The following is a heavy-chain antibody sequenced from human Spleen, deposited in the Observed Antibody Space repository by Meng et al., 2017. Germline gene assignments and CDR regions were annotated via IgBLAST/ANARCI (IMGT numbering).Heavy chain of an antibody. J-gene: IGHJ4*02. V-gene: IGHV4-34*01. CDR3: ARGPTTMAHDFDY. CDR2: NNHSGST. Sequence: QVHLQQWGLVLLKPSETLSLTCVVAGGSFSDYYWGWFRQPPGKGLEWIGENNHSGSTNYNPSLESRANISVDTSQNNLSLKLSSVTAADSAVYYCARGPTTMAHDFDYWGQGTLVTVSS. CDR1: GGSFSDYY. D-gene: IGHD4-11*01.